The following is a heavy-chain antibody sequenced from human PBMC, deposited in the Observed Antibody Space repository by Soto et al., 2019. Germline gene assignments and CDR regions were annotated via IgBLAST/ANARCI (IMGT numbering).Heavy chain of an antibody. V-gene: IGHV3-49*03. J-gene: IGHJ4*02. CDR2: IRSKAYGGTT. CDR3: TRDGFGGYPDSVNY. D-gene: IGHD5-12*01. CDR1: GFTFGDYA. Sequence: GGSLRLSCTASGFTFGDYAMSWFRQAPGKGLEWVGFIRSKAYGGTTEYAASVKGRFTISRDDSKSIAYLQMNSLKTEDTAVYYCTRDGFGGYPDSVNYWGQGTLVTVSS.